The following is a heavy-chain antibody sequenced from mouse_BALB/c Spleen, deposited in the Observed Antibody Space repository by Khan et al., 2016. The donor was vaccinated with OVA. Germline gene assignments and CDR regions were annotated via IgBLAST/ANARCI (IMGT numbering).Heavy chain of an antibody. D-gene: IGHD2-3*01. CDR1: GYTFSSFW. J-gene: IGHJ2*01. CDR3: ARDGSPDYFDC. V-gene: IGHV1-9*01. Sequence: QVQLQQPGAELMKPGASVKISCKATGYTFSSFWIEWVKQRPGHGLEWIGEILPGSGNTNYNEKFKGKATFTADTFSTTAYMQLSSLTSEDPAVCYCARDGSPDYFDCWGQGTTLTVSS. CDR2: ILPGSGNT.